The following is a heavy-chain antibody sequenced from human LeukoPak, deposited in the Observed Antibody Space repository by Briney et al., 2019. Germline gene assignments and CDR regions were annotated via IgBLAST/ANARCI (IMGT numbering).Heavy chain of an antibody. Sequence: GGSLRLSCAASGLTFSSYAMSWVRQAPGKGLEWVSAISSSGGSTYYADSVRGRFIISRDSSKNTLYLQMNSLRAEDTAVYYCAKGGAQVGGQGTLVTVSS. D-gene: IGHD1-26*01. CDR3: AKGGAQV. CDR1: GLTFSSYA. V-gene: IGHV3-23*01. CDR2: ISSSGGST. J-gene: IGHJ4*02.